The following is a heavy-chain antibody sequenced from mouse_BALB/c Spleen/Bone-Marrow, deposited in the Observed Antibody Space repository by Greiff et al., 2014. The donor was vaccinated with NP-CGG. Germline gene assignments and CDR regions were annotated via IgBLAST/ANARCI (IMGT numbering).Heavy chain of an antibody. D-gene: IGHD1-1*01. CDR1: GFNIKDTY. Sequence: VQLKESGAELVKPRASVKLSCTASGFNIKDTYMHWVKQRPEQGLEWIGRIDPANGNTKYDPKFQGKATITADTSSNTAYLQLSSLTSEDTAVYYCASYYYGHYFDYWGQGTTLTVSS. CDR3: ASYYYGHYFDY. CDR2: IDPANGNT. J-gene: IGHJ2*01. V-gene: IGHV14-3*02.